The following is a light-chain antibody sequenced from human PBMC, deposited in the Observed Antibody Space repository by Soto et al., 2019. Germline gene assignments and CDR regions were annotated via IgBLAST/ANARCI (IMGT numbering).Light chain of an antibody. J-gene: IGKJ1*01. CDR1: QSISSY. V-gene: IGKV1-39*01. CDR2: TTS. CDR3: QQSYSRPRT. Sequence: DIQMTQSPSSLSAYVGDRVTITCRASQSISSYLNWYQQKPGKAPNLLIYTTSSLESGVPSRFSGSGSGTDFTLTISSLQPEDFATYFCQQSYSRPRTFGQGTKGDIK.